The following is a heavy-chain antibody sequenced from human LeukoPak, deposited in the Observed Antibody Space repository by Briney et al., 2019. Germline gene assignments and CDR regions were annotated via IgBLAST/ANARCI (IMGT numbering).Heavy chain of an antibody. CDR1: GFTVSSNY. V-gene: IGHV3-66*01. CDR2: IYSGGST. CDR3: ARDRGWLAIFDY. Sequence: GGSLRLSYAASGFTVSSNYMSWVRQAPGKGLEWVSVIYSGGSTYYADSVKGRFTISRDNSKNTLYLQMNSLRAEDTAVYYCARDRGWLAIFDYWGQGTLVTVSS. D-gene: IGHD6-19*01. J-gene: IGHJ4*02.